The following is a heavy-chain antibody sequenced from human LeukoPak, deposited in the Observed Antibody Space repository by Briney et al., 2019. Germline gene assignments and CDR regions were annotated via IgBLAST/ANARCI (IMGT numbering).Heavy chain of an antibody. CDR3: ARDMLSDGLLDY. J-gene: IGHJ4*02. CDR2: ISAYNGNT. D-gene: IGHD3-10*02. CDR1: GYTFTSYG. Sequence: ASVKVSCKASGYTFTSYGISWVRQAPGQGLEWMGWISAYNGNTNYAQKLQGRVTMTTDTSTSTACMELRSLRSDDTAVYYCARDMLSDGLLDYWGQGTLVTVSS. V-gene: IGHV1-18*01.